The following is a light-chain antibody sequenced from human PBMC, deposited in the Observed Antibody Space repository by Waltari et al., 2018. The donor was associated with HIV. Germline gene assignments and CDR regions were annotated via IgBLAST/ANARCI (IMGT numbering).Light chain of an antibody. CDR1: TLPKNY. J-gene: IGLJ3*02. CDR3: YSTESNGNHGV. CDR2: EDI. Sequence: SYELTQPPSVPVPPGTTARIPRPGATLPKNYALWYQQKSGQAPVLVIYEDIKRPSGIPERFSGSSSGTMAILTISGAQVEDEADYYCYSTESNGNHGVFGGGTKLTVL. V-gene: IGLV3-10*01.